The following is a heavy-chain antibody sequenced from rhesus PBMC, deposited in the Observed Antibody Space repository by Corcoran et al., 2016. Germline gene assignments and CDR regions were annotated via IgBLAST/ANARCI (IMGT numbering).Heavy chain of an antibody. CDR3: ARMAWGSGWYFVWSFDY. CDR2: IGGSSGST. J-gene: IGHJ4*01. V-gene: IGHV4-127*01. D-gene: IGHD6-31*01. Sequence: QVQLQESGPGLVKPSETLSLTCAGSGYSIRSGYGWSWIRQPPGNGRGGIGFIGGSSGSTNSNPSLKSRVTISKDTSKNQFSLKLSSVTAADTAVYYCARMAWGSGWYFVWSFDYWGQGVLVTVSS. CDR1: GYSIRSGYG.